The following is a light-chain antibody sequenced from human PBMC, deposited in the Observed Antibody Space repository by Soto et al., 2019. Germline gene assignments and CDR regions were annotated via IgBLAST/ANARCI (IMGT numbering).Light chain of an antibody. V-gene: IGKV3-11*01. CDR3: QQRAKWPST. J-gene: IGKJ2*02. Sequence: LSCRASQSVDRYVAWYQQKLGQAPRLLIYDAYTRATGVAARFTGSGSASDFSLTITSLEPEDFAVYYCQQRAKWPSTFGPGTKVDIK. CDR1: QSVDRY. CDR2: DAY.